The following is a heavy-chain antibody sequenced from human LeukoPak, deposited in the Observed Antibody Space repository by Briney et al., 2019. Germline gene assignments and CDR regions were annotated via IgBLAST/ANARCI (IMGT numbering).Heavy chain of an antibody. V-gene: IGHV3-43D*03. J-gene: IGHJ4*02. Sequence: PGGSLRLSCAASGFTFDDYAMHWVRQAPGKGLEWVSLISWDGGSTYYADPVKGRFTISRDNSKNSLYLQMNSLRAEDTALYYCAKDRPNWNGLLDYWGQGTLVTVSS. CDR1: GFTFDDYA. CDR3: AKDRPNWNGLLDY. CDR2: ISWDGGST. D-gene: IGHD1-1*01.